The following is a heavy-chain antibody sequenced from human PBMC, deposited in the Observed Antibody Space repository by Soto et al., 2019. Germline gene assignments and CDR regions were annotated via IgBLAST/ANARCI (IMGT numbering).Heavy chain of an antibody. CDR2: IYYSGST. CDR1: SGSISSYY. Sequence: LSLTCTDSSGSISSYYRSWIRQPPGKGLEWIGYIYYSGSTNYNPSLKSRVTISVDTSKNQFSLKLSSVTAADTAVYYCARGTWNYETFFDYWGQGTLVTVSS. J-gene: IGHJ4*02. CDR3: ARGTWNYETFFDY. V-gene: IGHV4-59*01. D-gene: IGHD1-7*01.